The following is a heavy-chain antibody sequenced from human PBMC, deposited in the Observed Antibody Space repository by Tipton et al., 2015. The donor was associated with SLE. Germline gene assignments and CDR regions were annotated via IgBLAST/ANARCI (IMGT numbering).Heavy chain of an antibody. J-gene: IGHJ3*02. CDR1: GFTFSSYG. V-gene: IGHV3-23*01. Sequence: GSLRLSCAASGFTFSSYGMSWVRQAPGKGLEWVSAISGSGGSTYYADSVKGRFTISRDNSKNTLYLQMNSLRAEDTAVYYCATSRPYFDWVGGAFDIWGQGTMVTVSS. CDR3: ATSRPYFDWVGGAFDI. CDR2: ISGSGGST. D-gene: IGHD3-9*01.